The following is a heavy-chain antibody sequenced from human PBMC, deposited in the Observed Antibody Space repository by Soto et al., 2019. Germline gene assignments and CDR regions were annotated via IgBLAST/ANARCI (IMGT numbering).Heavy chain of an antibody. Sequence: PGESLKISCNGSGYSFTIYWIGWVRQMPGKGLEWMGIIYPGDSDTRYSPSFQGQVTISADKSISTAYLQWSSLKASDTAMYYCARRSGGSYYYYGMDVWGQGTTVTVSS. CDR3: ARRSGGSYYYYGMDV. D-gene: IGHD1-26*01. V-gene: IGHV5-51*01. CDR2: IYPGDSDT. CDR1: GYSFTIYW. J-gene: IGHJ6*02.